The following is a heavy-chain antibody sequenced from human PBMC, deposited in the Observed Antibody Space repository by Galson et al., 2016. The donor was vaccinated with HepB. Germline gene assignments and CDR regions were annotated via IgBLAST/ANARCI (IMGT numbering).Heavy chain of an antibody. CDR1: GGSINSYY. CDR3: ARDREITIRAFDI. Sequence: SETLSLTCSVSGGSINSYYWSWIRQPPGKGLEWIGYVYYSGSTNYNPSFKTRVNISVDTSKSQFYLKLNSVTAADTSIYYCARDREITIRAFDIWGQGTMVTGSS. D-gene: IGHD3-10*01. J-gene: IGHJ3*02. CDR2: VYYSGST. V-gene: IGHV4-4*08.